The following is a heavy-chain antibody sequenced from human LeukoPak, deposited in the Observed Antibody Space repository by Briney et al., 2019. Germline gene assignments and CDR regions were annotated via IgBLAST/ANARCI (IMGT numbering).Heavy chain of an antibody. J-gene: IGHJ6*02. CDR3: AREGLGYDFWSGYYGYGMDV. D-gene: IGHD3-3*01. CDR1: GYTFTSYA. CDR2: INAGNGNT. Sequence: ASVKVSCKASGYTFTSYAMHWVRQAPGQRLEWMGWINAGNGNTKYSQKFQGRVTTTRDTSASTAYMELSSLRSEDTAVYYCAREGLGYDFWSGYYGYGMDVWGQGTTVTVSS. V-gene: IGHV1-3*01.